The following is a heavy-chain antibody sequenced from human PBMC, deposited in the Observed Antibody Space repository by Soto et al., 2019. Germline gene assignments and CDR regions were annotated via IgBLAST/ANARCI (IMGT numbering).Heavy chain of an antibody. CDR2: IYYSGST. V-gene: IGHV4-59*01. J-gene: IGHJ6*02. Sequence: SETLSLTCTVSGGSISSYYWSWIRQPPGKGLEWIGYIYYSGSTNYNPSLKSRVTISVDTSKNQFSLKLSSVTAADTAVYYCARWAYIPYYYCCMDVWGQGTTVTVSS. D-gene: IGHD1-26*01. CDR3: ARWAYIPYYYCCMDV. CDR1: GGSISSYY.